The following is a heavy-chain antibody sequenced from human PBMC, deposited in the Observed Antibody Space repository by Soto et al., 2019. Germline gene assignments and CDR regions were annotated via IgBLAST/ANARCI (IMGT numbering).Heavy chain of an antibody. V-gene: IGHV1-18*04. CDR2: ISAHNGKT. CDR1: GYTFSSHG. D-gene: IGHD6-13*01. CDR3: ATNAAVMHLVACLDS. J-gene: IGHJ5*01. Sequence: QNQLVQSGAEVKKPGASVKVSCQASGYTFSSHGIAWVRQAPGQGLEWMGWISAHNGKTDYAQKSEGRVPMSTDTTTNTAYLEVRRLTSDDTAIYFCATNAAVMHLVACLDSWGQGTRVTVDS.